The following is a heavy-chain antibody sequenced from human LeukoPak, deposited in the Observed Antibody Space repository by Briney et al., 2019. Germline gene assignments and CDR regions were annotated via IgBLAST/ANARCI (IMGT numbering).Heavy chain of an antibody. CDR1: GFTFISYD. D-gene: IGHD6-13*01. J-gene: IGHJ4*02. V-gene: IGHV3-30*02. Sequence: GGSLRLSCAASGFTFISYDMHWVRQAPGKGLEWVAFIRRDESNKYYADSVKGRFTISRDNSKNMLYLQMNSLRAEDTAVYYCAKSGREGWYSSSWPFDCWGQGALVTVSS. CDR2: IRRDESNK. CDR3: AKSGREGWYSSSWPFDC.